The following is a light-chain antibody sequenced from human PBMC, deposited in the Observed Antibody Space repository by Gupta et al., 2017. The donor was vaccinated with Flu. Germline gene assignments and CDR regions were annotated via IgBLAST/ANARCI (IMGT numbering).Light chain of an antibody. V-gene: IGKV3-15*01. CDR1: QSVSSN. Sequence: ELVMTLSPATLSVSPGESATLPCRASQSVSSNLAWYQQKPGQAPRLLIYCASTRATGIPARFSGSGSGTEFTLTISSLQAEDVAVYYCQQYNNWTYTFGQGTKLEIK. CDR3: QQYNNWTYT. J-gene: IGKJ2*01. CDR2: CAS.